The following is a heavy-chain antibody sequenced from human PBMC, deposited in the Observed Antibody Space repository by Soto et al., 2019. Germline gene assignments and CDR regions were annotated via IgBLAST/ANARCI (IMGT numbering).Heavy chain of an antibody. D-gene: IGHD5-12*01. V-gene: IGHV3-30-3*01. Sequence: QVQLVESGGGVVQPGRSLRLSCAASGFIFSGYAMHWVRQAPGKGLEWVAGISYEGNTKYYADSVKGRFTVSRDNSKNTLYVQMNNLSAEDTAMYYCAKETSAYEIDYWGQGTLGTVSS. CDR3: AKETSAYEIDY. CDR2: ISYEGNTK. J-gene: IGHJ4*02. CDR1: GFIFSGYA.